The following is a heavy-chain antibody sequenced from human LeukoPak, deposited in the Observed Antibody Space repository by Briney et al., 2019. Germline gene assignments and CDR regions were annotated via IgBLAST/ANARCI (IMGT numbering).Heavy chain of an antibody. V-gene: IGHV1-18*01. Sequence: ASVKVSCKTSGYNFNRYTITWVRQAPGQGLEWMGWVSTSNGATNYAEKFQGRVTMTTETVTKTAYMELRRLQSGDTAMYFCARVSYTSMVTPGFDSWGQGTLVTVSS. D-gene: IGHD5-18*01. J-gene: IGHJ4*02. CDR2: VSTSNGAT. CDR3: ARVSYTSMVTPGFDS. CDR1: GYNFNRYT.